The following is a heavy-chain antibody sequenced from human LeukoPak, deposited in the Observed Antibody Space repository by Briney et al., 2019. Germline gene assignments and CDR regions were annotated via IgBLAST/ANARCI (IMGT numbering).Heavy chain of an antibody. J-gene: IGHJ4*02. V-gene: IGHV4-59*01. D-gene: IGHD5-18*01. CDR3: ACEIQLWSKFDY. Sequence: SETLSLTCTVSGSSISSYYWSWIRQPPGKGLEWIVYIYYSGSTNYNPSLKSRVTISVDTSKNQFSLKLSSVTAADTAVYYCACEIQLWSKFDYWGQGTLVTVSS. CDR2: IYYSGST. CDR1: GSSISSYY.